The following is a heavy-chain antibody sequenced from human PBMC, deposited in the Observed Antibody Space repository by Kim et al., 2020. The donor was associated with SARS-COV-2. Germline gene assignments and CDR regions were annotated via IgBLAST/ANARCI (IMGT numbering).Heavy chain of an antibody. CDR3: ARFVAYYGSGSYYNLGADAFDI. D-gene: IGHD3-10*01. J-gene: IGHJ3*02. CDR1: GYTFTSYA. V-gene: IGHV7-4-1*02. CDR2: INTNTGNP. Sequence: ASVKVSCKASGYTFTSYAMNWVRQAPGQGLEWMGWINTNTGNPTYAQGFTGRFVFSLDTSVSTAYLQISSLKAEDTAVYYCARFVAYYGSGSYYNLGADAFDIWGQETMVTVSS.